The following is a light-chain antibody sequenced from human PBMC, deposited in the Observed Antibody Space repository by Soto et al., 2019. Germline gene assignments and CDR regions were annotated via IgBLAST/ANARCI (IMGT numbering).Light chain of an antibody. Sequence: AIQFTQSPASLCSSLVDRVTITCRASQGISNYLAWYQQKPGKVPKLLIYDASSLESGVPSRFSGSGSGTEFTLTISSLQPDDFATYYCQQYNSYSWTFGQGTKVDIK. V-gene: IGKV1-13*02. CDR2: DAS. J-gene: IGKJ1*01. CDR3: QQYNSYSWT. CDR1: QGISNY.